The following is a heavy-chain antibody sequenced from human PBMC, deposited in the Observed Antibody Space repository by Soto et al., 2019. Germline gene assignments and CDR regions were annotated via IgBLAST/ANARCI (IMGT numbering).Heavy chain of an antibody. V-gene: IGHV3-30*18. Sequence: PVGSLRLSCAASGFTFSNFGMHWVRQAPGKGLEWVAVISYDGSNKYYGDSVKGRFTISRDNSKNTLYLQLDSLRPEDTAVYYCAKGEYYYGSGAPYYAMDVWGQGTTVTVSS. J-gene: IGHJ6*02. CDR1: GFTFSNFG. CDR2: ISYDGSNK. CDR3: AKGEYYYGSGAPYYAMDV. D-gene: IGHD3-10*01.